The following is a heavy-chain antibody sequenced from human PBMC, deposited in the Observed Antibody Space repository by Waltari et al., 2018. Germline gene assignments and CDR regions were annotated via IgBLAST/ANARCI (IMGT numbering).Heavy chain of an antibody. V-gene: IGHV4-39*01. CDR3: ATYIGASVGTAAFDV. D-gene: IGHD5-12*01. J-gene: IGHJ3*01. CDR1: GVSITSNIHY. Sequence: QLRLQQSGPRLVMPSAALSLICRVSGVSITSNIHYWAWIRQSPGQGLECSGTVSYSGTTYISPSLKSLVSVSRDTSKNQVSLILGSVTAADMSVYYCATYIGASVGTAAFDVWGQGTMVTVSS. CDR2: VSYSGTT.